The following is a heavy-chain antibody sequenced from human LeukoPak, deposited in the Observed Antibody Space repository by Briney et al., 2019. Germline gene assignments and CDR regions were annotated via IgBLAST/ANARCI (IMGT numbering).Heavy chain of an antibody. CDR3: AKALGSGGPDY. D-gene: IGHD6-19*01. V-gene: IGHV3-9*01. Sequence: GGSLRLSCAASGFTFSLYEMNWVRQAPGKGLEWVSGISWNSGSIGYADSVKGRFTISRDNAKNSLYLQMNSLRAEDTALYYCAKALGSGGPDYWGQGTLVTVSS. J-gene: IGHJ4*02. CDR1: GFTFSLYE. CDR2: ISWNSGSI.